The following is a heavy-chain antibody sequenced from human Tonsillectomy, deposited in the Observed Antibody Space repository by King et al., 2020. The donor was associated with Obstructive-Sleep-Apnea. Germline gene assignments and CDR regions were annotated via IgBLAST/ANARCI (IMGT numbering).Heavy chain of an antibody. CDR1: GFTFSSYA. CDR3: ARDHYESSGYYWGGDY. J-gene: IGHJ4*02. CDR2: ISYDGSNK. V-gene: IGHV3-30*04. D-gene: IGHD3-22*01. Sequence: VQLVESGGGVVQPGRSLRLSCAASGFTFSSYAMHWVRQAPGKGLEWVAVISYDGSNKYYADSVKGRFTISRDNSKNTLYLQMNSLRAEDTVVYYCARDHYESSGYYWGGDYWGQGTLVTVSS.